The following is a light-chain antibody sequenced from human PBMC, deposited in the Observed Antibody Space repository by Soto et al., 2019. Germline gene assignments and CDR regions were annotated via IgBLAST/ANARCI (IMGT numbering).Light chain of an antibody. CDR2: ATS. Sequence: DIQMTQSPSSLSASLGGRVTITCRASQNIDNYLNWYQHKPGKAPKLLIYATSTLQSGVPSRFSGSGSGTDFTLTISSLQPEDFATYYCQQTYSLPPDITFGQGTRLEIK. CDR3: QQTYSLPPDIT. V-gene: IGKV1-39*01. CDR1: QNIDNY. J-gene: IGKJ5*01.